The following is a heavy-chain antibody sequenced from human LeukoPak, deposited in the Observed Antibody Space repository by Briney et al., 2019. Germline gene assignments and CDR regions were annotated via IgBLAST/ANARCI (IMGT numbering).Heavy chain of an antibody. Sequence: GASVKVSCKASGYNFISYGISWVRQAPGRGLEWMGWISPYNGNTNYAQKLQGRVTMTTDTPTSTAYMELRSLRSDDTAVYYCARVWVGAWPLYNYYYGMDVWGQGTTVAASS. CDR3: ARVWVGAWPLYNYYYGMDV. CDR1: GYNFISYG. CDR2: ISPYNGNT. V-gene: IGHV1-18*01. D-gene: IGHD3-16*01. J-gene: IGHJ6*02.